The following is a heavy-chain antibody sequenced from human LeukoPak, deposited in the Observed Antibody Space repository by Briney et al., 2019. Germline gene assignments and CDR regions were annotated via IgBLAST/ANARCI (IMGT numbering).Heavy chain of an antibody. CDR2: TYYRSTWYN. Sequence: SQTLSLTCAISGDSVLSNSVTWNWIRQFPSRGLEWLGRTYYRSTWYNDYAVSVRGRITVNPDTSKNQFSLHLNSVTPEDTAVYYCARRLTQYDCFDPWGQGILVTVS. D-gene: IGHD2-2*01. J-gene: IGHJ5*02. CDR3: ARRLTQYDCFDP. V-gene: IGHV6-1*01. CDR1: GDSVLSNSVT.